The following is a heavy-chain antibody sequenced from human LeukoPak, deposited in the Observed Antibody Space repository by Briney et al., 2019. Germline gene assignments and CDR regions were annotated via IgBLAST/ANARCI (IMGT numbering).Heavy chain of an antibody. Sequence: PGGSLRLSCAASGFTFDDYGTSWVRQAPGKGLEWVSGINWNGGSTGYADSVKGRFTISRDNAKNSLYLQVNSLRAEDTALYYCARARGSGGSGSYSFFDYWGQGTLVTVSS. V-gene: IGHV3-20*04. J-gene: IGHJ4*02. CDR3: ARARGSGGSGSYSFFDY. CDR1: GFTFDDYG. CDR2: INWNGGST. D-gene: IGHD3-10*01.